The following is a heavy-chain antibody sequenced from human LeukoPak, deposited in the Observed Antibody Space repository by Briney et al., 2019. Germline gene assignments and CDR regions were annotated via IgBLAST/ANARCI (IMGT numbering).Heavy chain of an antibody. J-gene: IGHJ5*02. CDR3: ARGATTTRFGRFDP. Sequence: PGGTLRLSCAASGFTFSSHGMNWVRQAPGKGLERVSGISPNGVITYYADSVKGRFTISRDNSKNTLYLQMNSLRAEDTAVYYCARGATTTRFGRFDPWGQGTLVIVSS. D-gene: IGHD4-17*01. CDR1: GFTFSSHG. CDR2: ISPNGVIT. V-gene: IGHV3-23*01.